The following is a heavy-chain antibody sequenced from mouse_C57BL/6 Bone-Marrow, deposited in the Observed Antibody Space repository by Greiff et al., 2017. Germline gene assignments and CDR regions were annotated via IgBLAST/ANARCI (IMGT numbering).Heavy chain of an antibody. CDR1: GYTFTDYY. J-gene: IGHJ4*01. CDR2: INPNNGGT. V-gene: IGHV1-26*01. Sequence: VQLQQSGPELVTPGASVKISCKASGYTFTDYYMNWVKQSHGKSLEWIGDINPNNGGTSYNQKFKGKATLTVNQSSSTAYMELLSLTSEGSAVYYCARDYYGSRGYYAMDYWGQGTSVTVSS. D-gene: IGHD1-1*01. CDR3: ARDYYGSRGYYAMDY.